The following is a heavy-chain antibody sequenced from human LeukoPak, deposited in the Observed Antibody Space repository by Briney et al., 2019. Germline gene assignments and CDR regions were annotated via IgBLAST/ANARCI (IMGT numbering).Heavy chain of an antibody. D-gene: IGHD4-17*01. CDR3: ARSLDDYGDYAGGFDY. CDR1: GESFSGYY. CDR2: INHRGTT. Sequence: SETLSLTCAVYGESFSGYYWSWIRQSPGKGLEWIGEINHRGTTKYNPSLKSRVTISVDTSKNQFSLNLTSVTAADTAVYYCARSLDDYGDYAGGFDYWGQGTLVTVSS. J-gene: IGHJ4*02. V-gene: IGHV4-34*01.